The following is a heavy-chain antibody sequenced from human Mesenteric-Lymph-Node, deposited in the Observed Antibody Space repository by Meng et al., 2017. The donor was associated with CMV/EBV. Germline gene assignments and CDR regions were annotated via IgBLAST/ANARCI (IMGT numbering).Heavy chain of an antibody. CDR1: GFPFTNYA. Sequence: KVSCKTSGFPFTNYAINWVRQAPGHGPEWMGWINTNSGHPTYAQDFTGRFVFSLDTSVSTAYLQISSLKPEDTAFYYCARAAYFDYWGQGTLVTVSS. D-gene: IGHD6-25*01. V-gene: IGHV7-4-1*02. CDR3: ARAAYFDY. J-gene: IGHJ4*02. CDR2: INTNSGHP.